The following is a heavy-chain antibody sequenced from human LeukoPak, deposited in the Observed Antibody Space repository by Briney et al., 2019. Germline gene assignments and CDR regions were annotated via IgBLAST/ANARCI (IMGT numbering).Heavy chain of an antibody. D-gene: IGHD5-18*01. CDR1: GITFSNYA. Sequence: GGSLRLSCVASGITFSNYAVSWVRQAPEKGLDWDSVISGSAHKIRYADSVKGRFTISRDNSENIVYLQMNNLRVEDTAVYYCAGRPTGYSSGYIHWGQGTLVTVSS. CDR3: AGRPTGYSSGYIH. J-gene: IGHJ4*02. V-gene: IGHV3-23*01. CDR2: ISGSAHKI.